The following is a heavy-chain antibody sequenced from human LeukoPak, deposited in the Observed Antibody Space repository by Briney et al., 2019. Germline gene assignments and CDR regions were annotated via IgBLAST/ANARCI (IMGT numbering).Heavy chain of an antibody. Sequence: SETLSLTCAVYGGSFSGYYWSWIRQPPGKGLEWIGEINHSGSTNYNPSLKSRVTISVDTSKNQFSLKPSSVTAADTAVYYCARDHRGYCSSTGCLQPTYYYYYMDVWGKGTTVTVSS. J-gene: IGHJ6*03. CDR3: ARDHRGYCSSTGCLQPTYYYYYMDV. CDR1: GGSFSGYY. V-gene: IGHV4-34*01. D-gene: IGHD2-2*01. CDR2: INHSGST.